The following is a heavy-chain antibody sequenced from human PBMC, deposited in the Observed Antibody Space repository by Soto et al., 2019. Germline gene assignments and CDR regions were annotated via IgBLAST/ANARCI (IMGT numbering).Heavy chain of an antibody. CDR1: GFTFSSYA. D-gene: IGHD6-19*01. Sequence: GGSLRLSCAASGFTFSSYAMRWVRQAPGKGLEWVSAISGSGGSTYYADSVKGRFTISRDNSKNTLYLQMNSLRAEDTAVYYCAKAPDIAVAGYFDYWGQGTLVTVSS. CDR3: AKAPDIAVAGYFDY. J-gene: IGHJ4*02. CDR2: ISGSGGST. V-gene: IGHV3-23*01.